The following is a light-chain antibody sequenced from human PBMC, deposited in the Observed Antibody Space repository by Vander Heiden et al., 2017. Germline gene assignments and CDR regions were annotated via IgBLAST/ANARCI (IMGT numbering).Light chain of an antibody. CDR2: RNN. V-gene: IGLV1-47*01. CDR3: AAWDDSLSAVV. J-gene: IGLJ2*01. Sequence: QSVLTQPPSASGTPGPRVTISCSGSSSNIGSNYVYWYQQLPGTAPKLLIYRNNQRPSGVPDRLSGSKSGTSASLAIGGLRSEDEADYYCAAWDDSLSAVVFGGGTKLTV. CDR1: SSNIGSNY.